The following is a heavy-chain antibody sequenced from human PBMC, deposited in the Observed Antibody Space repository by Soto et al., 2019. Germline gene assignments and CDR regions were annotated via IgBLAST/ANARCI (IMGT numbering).Heavy chain of an antibody. J-gene: IGHJ4*01. CDR3: AREVQVHTPAFVY. D-gene: IGHD3-10*01. Sequence: QVQLVQSGAEMKKPGSSVKVSCQSSGGTFNTYAMNWVRQAPGQGPEWLGDISPMFGAANYAPKFQGRVTLTADESTGSSDMQLSLLTSEDTALDFCAREVQVHTPAFVYWGHGALVTVAS. CDR2: ISPMFGAA. CDR1: GGTFNTYA. V-gene: IGHV1-69*19.